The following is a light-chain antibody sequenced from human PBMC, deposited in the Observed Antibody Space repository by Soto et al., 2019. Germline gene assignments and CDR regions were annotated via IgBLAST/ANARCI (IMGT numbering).Light chain of an antibody. Sequence: QSALTQPASVSGSPGQSITISCTGTSRDVGSYNLVSWYQQHPGKAPKLMIYEGGKRPSGVSDRFSVSKSGNTASLTISGLQAEDEADYYCCSYAGSSTFVVFGGGTKVTVL. CDR3: CSYAGSSTFVV. J-gene: IGLJ2*01. V-gene: IGLV2-23*03. CDR1: SRDVGSYNL. CDR2: EGG.